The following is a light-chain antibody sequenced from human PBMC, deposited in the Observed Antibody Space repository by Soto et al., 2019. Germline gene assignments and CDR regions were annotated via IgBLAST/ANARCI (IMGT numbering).Light chain of an antibody. CDR1: QTISSW. J-gene: IGKJ1*01. V-gene: IGKV1-5*03. Sequence: DIQMTQSPSTLSASVGDRVTITCRASQTISSWLAWYQQKPGQAPKLLIYKASSLESAVPSRFSGSGSGTEFTLTISGLQPDDFASYYCQQYSRLWSFGQGTKVDIK. CDR3: QQYSRLWS. CDR2: KAS.